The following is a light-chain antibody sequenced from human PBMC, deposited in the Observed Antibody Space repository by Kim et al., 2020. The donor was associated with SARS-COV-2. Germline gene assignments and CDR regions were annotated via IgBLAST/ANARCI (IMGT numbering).Light chain of an antibody. Sequence: GQRVTRSCSGSSSNIGSNYVYWFPQLPGTAPALLIYKNNQRPSGVPDRFSGSKSGTSASLAISGLRSEDEADYYCAAWDDSLNVVFGGGTQLTVL. CDR3: AAWDDSLNVV. CDR1: SSNIGSNY. V-gene: IGLV1-47*01. J-gene: IGLJ2*01. CDR2: KNN.